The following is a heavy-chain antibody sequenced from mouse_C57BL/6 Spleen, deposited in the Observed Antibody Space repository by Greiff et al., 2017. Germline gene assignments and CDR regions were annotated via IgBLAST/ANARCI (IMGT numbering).Heavy chain of an antibody. CDR1: GFTFSNYW. CDR2: IRLKSDNYAT. D-gene: IGHD2-1*01. CDR3: TINGNYVAY. J-gene: IGHJ3*01. V-gene: IGHV6-3*01. Sequence: EVKVEESGGGLVQPGGSMKLSCVASGFTFSNYWMNWVRQSPEKGLEWVAQIRLKSDNYATHYAESVKGRFTISRDDSKSSVYLQMNNVRAEDTGIYYCTINGNYVAYWGQGTLVTVSA.